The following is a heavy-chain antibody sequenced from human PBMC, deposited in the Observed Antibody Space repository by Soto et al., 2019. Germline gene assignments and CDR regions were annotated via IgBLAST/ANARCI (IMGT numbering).Heavy chain of an antibody. CDR1: GFTFSSYA. J-gene: IGHJ6*02. CDR3: ARDPGPDSSGPSRYYCYYGMDV. D-gene: IGHD6-25*01. V-gene: IGHV3-30-3*01. Sequence: QVQLVESGGGVVQPGRSLRLSCAASGFTFSSYAMHWVRQAPGKGLEWVAVISYDGSNKYYADSVKGRFTISRDNSKNTLYLQMNSLRAEDTAVYYCARDPGPDSSGPSRYYCYYGMDVWGQGTTVTVSS. CDR2: ISYDGSNK.